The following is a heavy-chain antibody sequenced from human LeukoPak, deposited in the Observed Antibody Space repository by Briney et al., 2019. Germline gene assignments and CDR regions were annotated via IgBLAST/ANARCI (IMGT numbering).Heavy chain of an antibody. Sequence: SETMSLTCAVSGFSIRSPYYWGWIRQPPGKGLEWIGSVHHSGYTHYNPSLKSRVTTSIDTSNNQFSLKLKLSAVTAADTAVYYCARGGSGNYWDFDYWGQGTLVTVSS. V-gene: IGHV4-38-2*01. CDR3: ARGGSGNYWDFDY. J-gene: IGHJ4*02. D-gene: IGHD3-10*01. CDR2: VHHSGYT. CDR1: GFSIRSPYY.